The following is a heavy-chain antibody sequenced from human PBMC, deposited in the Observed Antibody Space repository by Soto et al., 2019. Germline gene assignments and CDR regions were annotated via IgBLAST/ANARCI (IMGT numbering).Heavy chain of an antibody. CDR2: IKSKTDGGTT. CDR1: GFTFSNAW. D-gene: IGHD3-3*01. V-gene: IGHV3-15*07. J-gene: IGHJ6*02. Sequence: GGSLRLSCAASGFTFSNAWMNWVRQAPGKGLEWVGRIKSKTDGGTTDYAAPVKGRFTISRDDSKNTLYLQMNSLKTEDTAVYYCTTDGVVHDYYYYYGMDVWGQGTTVTVSS. CDR3: TTDGVVHDYYYYYGMDV.